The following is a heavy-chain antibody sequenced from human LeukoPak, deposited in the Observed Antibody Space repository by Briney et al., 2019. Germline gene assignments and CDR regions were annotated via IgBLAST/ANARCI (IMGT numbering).Heavy chain of an antibody. J-gene: IGHJ4*02. CDR2: ISSSSSTI. V-gene: IGHV3-48*04. D-gene: IGHD3-10*01. Sequence: GGSLRLSCAASGFTFSSYAMSWVRQAPGKGLEWVSYISSSSSTIYYADSAKGRFTISRDNAKNSLYLQMNSLRAEDTAVYYCAKGSWASYYYGSGKDYFDYWGQGTLVTVSS. CDR3: AKGSWASYYYGSGKDYFDY. CDR1: GFTFSSYA.